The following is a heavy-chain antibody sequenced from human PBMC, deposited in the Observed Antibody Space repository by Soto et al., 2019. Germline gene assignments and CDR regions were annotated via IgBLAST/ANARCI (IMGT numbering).Heavy chain of an antibody. Sequence: SETLCLTCTVSGGSVSSCSYYWSWIRQPPGKGLEWIGYIYYSGSTNYNPSLKSRVTISVDTSKNQFSLKLSSVTAADTAVYYCARTTITIFGSNWFDPWGQGTLVTVSS. V-gene: IGHV4-61*01. CDR2: IYYSGST. CDR1: GGSVSSCSYY. J-gene: IGHJ5*02. CDR3: ARTTITIFGSNWFDP. D-gene: IGHD3-3*01.